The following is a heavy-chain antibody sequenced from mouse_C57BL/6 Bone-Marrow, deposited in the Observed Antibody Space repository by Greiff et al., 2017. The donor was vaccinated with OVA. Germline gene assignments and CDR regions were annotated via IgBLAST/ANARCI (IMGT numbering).Heavy chain of an antibody. Sequence: LQQPGAELVRPGTSVKLSCKASGYTFTSYWMHWVKQRPGQGLEWIGVIDPSDSYTNYNQKFKGKATLTVDTSSSTAYMQLSSLTSEDSAVYYCARRGAYDYEGYWGQGTTLTVSS. J-gene: IGHJ2*01. D-gene: IGHD2-4*01. V-gene: IGHV1-59*01. CDR3: ARRGAYDYEGY. CDR2: IDPSDSYT. CDR1: GYTFTSYW.